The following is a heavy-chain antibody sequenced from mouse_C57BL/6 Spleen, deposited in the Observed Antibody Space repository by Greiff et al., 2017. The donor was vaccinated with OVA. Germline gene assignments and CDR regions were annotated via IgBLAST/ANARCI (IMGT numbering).Heavy chain of an antibody. V-gene: IGHV1-69*01. D-gene: IGHD2-1*01. CDR3: AGGNPAGFAY. Sequence: QVQLKQSGAELVMPGASVKLSCKASGYTFTSYWMHWVKQRPGQGLEWIGEIDPSDSYTNYNQKFKGKSTLTVDKSSSTAYMQLSSLTSEDSAVYYCAGGNPAGFAYWGQGTLVTVSA. CDR1: GYTFTSYW. J-gene: IGHJ3*01. CDR2: IDPSDSYT.